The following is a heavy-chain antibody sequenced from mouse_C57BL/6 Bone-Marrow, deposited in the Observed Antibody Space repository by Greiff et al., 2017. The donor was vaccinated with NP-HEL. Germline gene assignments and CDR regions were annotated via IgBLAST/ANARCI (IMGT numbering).Heavy chain of an antibody. D-gene: IGHD1-2*01. V-gene: IGHV1-81*01. CDR2: IYPRSGNT. Sequence: VKLMESGAELARPGASVKLSCKASGYTFTSYGISWVKQRTGQGLEWIGEIYPRSGNTYYNEKFKGKATLTADKSSSTAYMELRSLTSEDSAVYFCARPRLYAMDYWGQGTSVTVSS. CDR1: GYTFTSYG. J-gene: IGHJ4*01. CDR3: ARPRLYAMDY.